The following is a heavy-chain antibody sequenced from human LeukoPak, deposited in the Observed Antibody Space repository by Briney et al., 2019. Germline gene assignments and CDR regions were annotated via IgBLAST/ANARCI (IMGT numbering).Heavy chain of an antibody. CDR1: RNIFTGYF. J-gene: IGHJ4*02. D-gene: IGHD3-16*01. V-gene: IGHV1-8*01. CDR3: ARGGVERGKDY. Sequence: ASVKVSCKASRNIFTGYFIHWVRQAPGQGLEWMGWMNPNSGNTGYAQKFQGRVTMTRNTSISTAYMELSSLRSEDTAVYYCARGGVERGKDYWGQGTLVTVSS. CDR2: MNPNSGNT.